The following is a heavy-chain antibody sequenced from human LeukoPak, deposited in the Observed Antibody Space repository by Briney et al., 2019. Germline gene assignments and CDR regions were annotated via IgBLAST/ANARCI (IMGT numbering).Heavy chain of an antibody. Sequence: GGSLRLSCAASGFTFSSYSMNWVRQAPGKGLEWVSYISSSSSTIYYADSVKGRFTISRDNAKNSLYLQMNSLRAEDTAVYYCARDGDSGLLWFGELLSPIDYWGQGTLVTVSS. CDR2: ISSSSSTI. CDR3: ARDGDSGLLWFGELLSPIDY. CDR1: GFTFSSYS. D-gene: IGHD3-10*01. V-gene: IGHV3-48*04. J-gene: IGHJ4*02.